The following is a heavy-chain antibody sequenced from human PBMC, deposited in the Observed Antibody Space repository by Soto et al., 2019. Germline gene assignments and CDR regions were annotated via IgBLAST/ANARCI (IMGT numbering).Heavy chain of an antibody. Sequence: VQLLESGGGLVQPGGSLRLSCSASGFTFSNYAMSWVRRIPGKGLEWVSAISGSGGSTNYDDSVKGRFTISRDNSKSTLYLQMNSLRVDDTAVYYCAKGSPYSGTYFHPWGQGTLGTVSS. V-gene: IGHV3-23*01. CDR3: AKGSPYSGTYFHP. CDR1: GFTFSNYA. D-gene: IGHD1-26*01. J-gene: IGHJ5*02. CDR2: ISGSGGST.